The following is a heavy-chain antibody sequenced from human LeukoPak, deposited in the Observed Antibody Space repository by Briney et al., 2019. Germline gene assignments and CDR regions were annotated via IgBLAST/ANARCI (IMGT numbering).Heavy chain of an antibody. CDR3: ARGPTTGNDY. Sequence: GASVKLSCKASGYTFTDYYIHWVRQPPGPGLEWMGWINPYTGGTNYAQTFQGRVTMTRDTSISTAYMELSSLRSDDTAVYYCARGPTTGNDYWGQGTLVTVSS. V-gene: IGHV1-2*02. D-gene: IGHD1-14*01. CDR2: INPYTGGT. J-gene: IGHJ4*02. CDR1: GYTFTDYY.